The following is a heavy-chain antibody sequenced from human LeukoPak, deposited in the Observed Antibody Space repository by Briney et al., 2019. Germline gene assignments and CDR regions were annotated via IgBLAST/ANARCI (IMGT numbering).Heavy chain of an antibody. V-gene: IGHV3-53*01. CDR1: GFTFGDYP. Sequence: GGSLRLSCTASGFTFGDYPMSWVRQAPGKGLEWVSVIYSGGSTYYADSVKGRFTISRDNSKNTLYLQMNSLRAEDTAVYYCARDPRGSSGRGFDYWGQGTLVTVSS. J-gene: IGHJ4*02. D-gene: IGHD6-19*01. CDR2: IYSGGST. CDR3: ARDPRGSSGRGFDY.